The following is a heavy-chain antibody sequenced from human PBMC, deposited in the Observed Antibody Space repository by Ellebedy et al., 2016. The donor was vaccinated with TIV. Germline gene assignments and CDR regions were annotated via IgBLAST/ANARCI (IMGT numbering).Heavy chain of an antibody. V-gene: IGHV3-30-3*01. Sequence: GESLKISXAAAGFTFNSFAMHWVRQAPGKGLEWVALISYDGSNKFYADSVKGRFTISRDNAKKSLYLHMNSLRAEDTAFYYCAKGRFLEWLPPSDNWLDPWGQGTLVTVSS. J-gene: IGHJ5*02. CDR1: GFTFNSFA. D-gene: IGHD3-3*01. CDR3: AKGRFLEWLPPSDNWLDP. CDR2: ISYDGSNK.